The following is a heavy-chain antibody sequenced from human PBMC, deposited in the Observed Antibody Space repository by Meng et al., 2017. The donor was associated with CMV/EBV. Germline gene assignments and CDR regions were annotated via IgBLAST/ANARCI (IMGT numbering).Heavy chain of an antibody. D-gene: IGHD4-23*01. CDR1: GGSISSSSYY. Sequence: QLQRQESGPGLVKPSETLSLTCTVSGGSISSSSYYWGWIRQPPGKGLEWIGSIYYSGSTYYNPSLKSRVTISVDTSKNQFSLKLSSVTAADTAVYYCARDPSLRWIDYWGQGTLVTVSS. V-gene: IGHV4-39*07. CDR3: ARDPSLRWIDY. J-gene: IGHJ4*02. CDR2: IYYSGST.